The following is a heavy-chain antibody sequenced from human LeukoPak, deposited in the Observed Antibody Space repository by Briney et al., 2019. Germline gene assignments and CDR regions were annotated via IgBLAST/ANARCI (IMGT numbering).Heavy chain of an antibody. CDR3: ARGATISETGYFDF. V-gene: IGHV4-34*01. J-gene: IGHJ4*03. D-gene: IGHD5-24*01. CDR1: GGSFSPYY. CDR2: IDHRGDT. Sequence: SETLSLTCAVYGGSFSPYYWRWIRKSPGKGLEWIAEIDHRGDTNYNPSVKSRVTLSIDTSKNQFSLNMRSLSAADTAVYYCARGATISETGYFDFWGQGTLVTVSS.